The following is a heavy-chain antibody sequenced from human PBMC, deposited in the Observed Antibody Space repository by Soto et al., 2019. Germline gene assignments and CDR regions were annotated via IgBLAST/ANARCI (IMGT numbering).Heavy chain of an antibody. D-gene: IGHD3-10*01. J-gene: IGHJ4*02. CDR1: GYTFTSYG. V-gene: IGHV1-18*01. Sequence: ASVKVSCKASGYTFTSYGISWVRQAPGQGLEWMGWISAYNGNTNYAQKLQGRVTMTTDTSTSTAYMELRSLRSDDTAVYYCARVSFWFGELLYFDYWGQGTLVTVSS. CDR3: ARVSFWFGELLYFDY. CDR2: ISAYNGNT.